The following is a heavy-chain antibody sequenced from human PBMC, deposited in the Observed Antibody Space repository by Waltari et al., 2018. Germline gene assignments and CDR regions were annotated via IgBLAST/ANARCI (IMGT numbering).Heavy chain of an antibody. D-gene: IGHD3-16*01. CDR1: GFTFSRSI. CDR2: ISSSSSTI. Sequence: EVQLVESGGGLVKPGGSLRLSCAASGFTFSRSIMNWVRQAPGKGLEWVSYISSSSSTIYYADAVKGRFTIARDNAKNSLYLQMNSLRAEDTAVYYCARSFGSNLDYWGQGTLVTVSS. CDR3: ARSFGSNLDY. J-gene: IGHJ4*02. V-gene: IGHV3-48*01.